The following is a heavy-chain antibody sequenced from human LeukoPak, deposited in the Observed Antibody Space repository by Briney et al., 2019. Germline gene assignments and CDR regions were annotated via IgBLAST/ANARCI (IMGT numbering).Heavy chain of an antibody. J-gene: IGHJ4*02. V-gene: IGHV4-39*02. CDR2: IYYSGGT. CDR1: GGSISSSSYY. D-gene: IGHD4-17*01. Sequence: SETLSLTCTVSGGSISSSSYYWGWIRQPPGKGLEWIGSIYYSGGTYYNPSLKSRVTISVDTSKNQFSLKLSSVTAADTALYYCARDRGKTTVTNYHGYWGQGTLVTVSS. CDR3: ARDRGKTTVTNYHGY.